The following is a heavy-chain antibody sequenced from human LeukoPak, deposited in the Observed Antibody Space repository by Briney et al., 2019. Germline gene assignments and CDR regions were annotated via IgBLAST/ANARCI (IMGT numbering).Heavy chain of an antibody. D-gene: IGHD3-9*01. J-gene: IGHJ5*02. V-gene: IGHV4-30-2*01. CDR2: IYHSGST. CDR1: GGSVSSGGYS. Sequence: PSQTLSLTCAVSGGSVSSGGYSWSWIRQPPGKGLEWIGYIYHSGSTYYNPSLKSRVTISVDRSKNQFSLKLSSVTAADTAVYYCARVVLNGYHGGWFDPWGQGTLVTVSS. CDR3: ARVVLNGYHGGWFDP.